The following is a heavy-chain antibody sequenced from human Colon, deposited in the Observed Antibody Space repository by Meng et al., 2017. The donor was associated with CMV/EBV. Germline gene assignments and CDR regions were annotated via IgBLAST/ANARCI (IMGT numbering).Heavy chain of an antibody. CDR2: ISATSADI. CDR3: TRDYYTSR. D-gene: IGHD1-26*01. J-gene: IGHJ4*02. V-gene: IGHV3-21*01. Sequence: GGSLRLSCEASGFMLSSYMMNWVRQAPGKGLEWVSSISATSADIYYADSVRGRFTITRDNAKNSVYLEMNSLTAEDTAIYYCTRDYYTSRWGQGTLVTVSS. CDR1: GFMLSSYM.